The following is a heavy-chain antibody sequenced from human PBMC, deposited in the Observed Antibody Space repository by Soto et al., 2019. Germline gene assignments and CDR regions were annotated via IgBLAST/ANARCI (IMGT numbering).Heavy chain of an antibody. Sequence: QITLKESGPTLVKPTRTLTLTCTFSGFSLSASGVGVGWFRQPPGKALEWLAVIYWDDTKTYSPSLESRLTVTKDTSKNQVVLTMTNMDPVDTATYCCARKNSGTYALDYWGQGVLVIVSS. D-gene: IGHD1-26*01. CDR1: GFSLSASGVG. J-gene: IGHJ4*02. CDR2: IYWDDTK. CDR3: ARKNSGTYALDY. V-gene: IGHV2-5*02.